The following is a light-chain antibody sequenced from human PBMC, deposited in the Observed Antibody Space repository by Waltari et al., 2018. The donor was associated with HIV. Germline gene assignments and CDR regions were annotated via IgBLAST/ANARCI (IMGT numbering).Light chain of an antibody. V-gene: IGLV2-14*01. Sequence: QSALTQPASVSGSLGQSVTISCTGANSDIGGYNYVSWYQQHPGKAPNLIIHEVSNRPSAVAVRFSGSKSGNTASLTISGLQAEDESDYYCSSFITTTTHVVFGGGTRLTVL. J-gene: IGLJ2*01. CDR1: NSDIGGYNY. CDR3: SSFITTTTHVV. CDR2: EVS.